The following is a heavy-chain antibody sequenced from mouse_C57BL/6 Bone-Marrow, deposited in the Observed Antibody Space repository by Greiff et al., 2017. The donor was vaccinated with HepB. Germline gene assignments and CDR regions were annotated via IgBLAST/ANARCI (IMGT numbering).Heavy chain of an antibody. V-gene: IGHV1-4*01. Sequence: VQLQQSGAELARPGASVKMSCKASGYTFTSYTMHWVKQRPGQGLEWIGYINPSSGYTKYNQKFKDKATLTADKSSSTAYMQLSSLTSEDSAVYDCARWCGGDYWGQGTTLTVSS. CDR3: ARWCGGDY. CDR1: GYTFTSYT. D-gene: IGHD1-1*02. J-gene: IGHJ2*01. CDR2: INPSSGYT.